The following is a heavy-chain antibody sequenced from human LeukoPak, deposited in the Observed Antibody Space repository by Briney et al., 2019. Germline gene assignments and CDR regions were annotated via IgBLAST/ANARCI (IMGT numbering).Heavy chain of an antibody. CDR2: IYHNGST. Sequence: KTSETLSLTCTVSGGSISSSSYSWSWIRQPPGKGLEWIGYIYHNGSTYYNPSLKSRVTISLDRSKNQFSLKLSSVIAADTAVYYCARLIYQNHHDYWGQGTLVTVSS. V-gene: IGHV4-30-2*01. D-gene: IGHD1-14*01. J-gene: IGHJ4*02. CDR1: GGSISSSSYS. CDR3: ARLIYQNHHDY.